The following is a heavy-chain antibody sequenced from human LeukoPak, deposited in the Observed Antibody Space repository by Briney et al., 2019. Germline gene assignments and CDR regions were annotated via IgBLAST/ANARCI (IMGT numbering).Heavy chain of an antibody. Sequence: GESLKISCTASGFSFGYYAMSWVRQAPGKGLEWVGFIRSKAYGGTTDYAASVKGRFTISRDDSKSIAYLQMNSLKIEDTAVYYCTRRGGWYSDYWGQGTLVTVSS. CDR1: GFSFGYYA. CDR2: IRSKAYGGTT. V-gene: IGHV3-49*04. J-gene: IGHJ4*02. D-gene: IGHD6-19*01. CDR3: TRRGGWYSDY.